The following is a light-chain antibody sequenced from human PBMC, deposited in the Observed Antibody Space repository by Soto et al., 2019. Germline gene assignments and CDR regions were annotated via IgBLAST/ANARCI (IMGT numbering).Light chain of an antibody. V-gene: IGKV3-15*01. Sequence: EIVMTQSPAILSVSPGERATLSCRASQSVSSDLAWYHQKPGQAPRLLIYRASTRANGIQARFSGSGSGTEFTLTINSLQSEDFSVYYCQQYNNWPRTFGQGTKVAI. J-gene: IGKJ1*01. CDR1: QSVSSD. CDR2: RAS. CDR3: QQYNNWPRT.